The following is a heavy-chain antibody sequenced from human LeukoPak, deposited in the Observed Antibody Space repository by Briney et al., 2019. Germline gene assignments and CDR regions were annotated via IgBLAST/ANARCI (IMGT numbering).Heavy chain of an antibody. J-gene: IGHJ4*02. CDR2: ISSDGSKK. CDR1: GFTVSSNY. Sequence: QTGGSLRLSCAASGFTVSSNYMSWVRQAPGKGLEWVALISSDGSKKYYADSVKGRFTISRDNSRYTLYLQMNSLRPEDTAVYYCARDKRGDYSMDYWGQGTLVTVSS. V-gene: IGHV3-30-3*01. CDR3: ARDKRGDYSMDY. D-gene: IGHD4-11*01.